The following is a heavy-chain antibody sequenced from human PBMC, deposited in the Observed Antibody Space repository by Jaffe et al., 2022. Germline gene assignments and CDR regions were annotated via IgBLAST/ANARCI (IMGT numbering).Heavy chain of an antibody. D-gene: IGHD1-1*01. CDR2: IYHSGST. J-gene: IGHJ4*02. Sequence: QVQLQESGPGLVKPSETLSLTCAVSGYSISSGYYWGWIRQPPGKGLEWIGSIYHSGSTYYNPSLKSRVTISVDTSKNQFSLKLSSVTAADTAVYYCARRPAVHGACFDYWGQGTLVTVSS. V-gene: IGHV4-38-2*01. CDR1: GYSISSGYY. CDR3: ARRPAVHGACFDY.